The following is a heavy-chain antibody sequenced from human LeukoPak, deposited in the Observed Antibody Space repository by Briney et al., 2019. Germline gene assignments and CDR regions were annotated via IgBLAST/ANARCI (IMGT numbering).Heavy chain of an antibody. CDR2: ISTSSGYT. J-gene: IGHJ6*02. D-gene: IGHD2-15*01. V-gene: IGHV1-18*01. Sequence: GASVKVSCKASGYTFTSYGFSWVRQAPGRGLEWMGYISTSSGYTKYPQNLQGRVTMTTDTATTTAYMELRSLRSDDTAVYYCARDRLDIVVVVAATLDYGMDVWGQGTTVTVSS. CDR1: GYTFTSYG. CDR3: ARDRLDIVVVVAATLDYGMDV.